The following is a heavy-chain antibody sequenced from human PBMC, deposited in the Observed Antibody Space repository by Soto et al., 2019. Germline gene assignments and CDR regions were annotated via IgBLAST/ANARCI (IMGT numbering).Heavy chain of an antibody. CDR2: ISYDGSNK. D-gene: IGHD3-22*01. V-gene: IGHV3-30-3*01. CDR3: ATTYYYDSSGYYGLDY. CDR1: GFTFSSYA. J-gene: IGHJ4*02. Sequence: QVQLVESGGGVVQPGRSLRLSCAASGFTFSSYAMHWVRQAPGKGLEWVAVISYDGSNKYYADSVKGRFTISRDNSKNTLYLQKNSLRAEDTAVYYCATTYYYDSSGYYGLDYWGQGTLVTVSS.